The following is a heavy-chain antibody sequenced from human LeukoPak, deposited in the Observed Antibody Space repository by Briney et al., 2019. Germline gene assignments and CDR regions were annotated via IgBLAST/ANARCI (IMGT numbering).Heavy chain of an antibody. CDR2: IYYSGST. Sequence: SETLSLTCTVSGGSISSYYWSWIRQPPGKGLEWIGYIYYSGSTNYNPSLKSRVTISVDTSKNQFSLKLSAVTAADTAVYYCARRVGIAAPFDYWGQGTLVTVSS. CDR3: ARRVGIAAPFDY. V-gene: IGHV4-59*08. D-gene: IGHD6-13*01. CDR1: GGSISSYY. J-gene: IGHJ4*02.